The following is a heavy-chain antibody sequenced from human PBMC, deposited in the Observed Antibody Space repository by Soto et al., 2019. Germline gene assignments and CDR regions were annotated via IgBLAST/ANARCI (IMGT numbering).Heavy chain of an antibody. CDR3: ARETWTYCGADCYSEPYYYYGMDV. CDR1: GYTFTSYY. V-gene: IGHV1-46*01. J-gene: IGHJ6*02. CDR2: INPSGGST. D-gene: IGHD2-21*02. Sequence: ALVKVSCKASGYTFTSYYMHWVRQAPGQGLEWMGIINPSGGSTSYAQKFQGRVTMTRDTSTSTVYMELSSLRSEDAAVYYCARETWTYCGADCYSEPYYYYGMDVWGQGTTVTVSS.